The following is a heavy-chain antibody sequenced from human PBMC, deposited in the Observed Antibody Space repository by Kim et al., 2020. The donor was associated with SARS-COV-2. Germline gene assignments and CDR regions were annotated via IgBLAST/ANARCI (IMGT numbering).Heavy chain of an antibody. Sequence: GGSLRLSCAASGFTFSNAWMSWVRQAPGKGLEWVCGIKGKTDGGTKDYSAPVKGSFTISSADSTHTLYMQMNSLKTKATAVYSCTPLYCSSTSCSYYYY. CDR3: TPLYCSSTSCSYYYY. V-gene: IGHV3-15*01. D-gene: IGHD2-2*01. J-gene: IGHJ6*03. CDR1: GFTFSNAW. CDR2: IKGKTDGGTK.